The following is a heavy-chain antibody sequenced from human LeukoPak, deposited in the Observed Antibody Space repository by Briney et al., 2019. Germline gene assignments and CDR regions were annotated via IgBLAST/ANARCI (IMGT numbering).Heavy chain of an antibody. CDR2: IDTAGDT. J-gene: IGHJ6*02. CDR1: GFTFSKYD. CDR3: TRDGTVVRGLPRRARTFYGMDV. D-gene: IGHD3-10*01. Sequence: PGGSLRLFCAASGFTFSKYDMHWVRQATGKGVEWVSGIDTAGDTYYPGSVKGRFTISRENAKNSLYLQVNSLRAEDTAVYYCTRDGTVVRGLPRRARTFYGMDVWGQGTTVTVSS. V-gene: IGHV3-13*01.